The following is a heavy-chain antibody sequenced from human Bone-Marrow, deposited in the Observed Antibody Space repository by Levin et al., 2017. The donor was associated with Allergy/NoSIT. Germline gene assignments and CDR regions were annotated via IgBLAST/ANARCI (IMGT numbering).Heavy chain of an antibody. V-gene: IGHV3-7*01. Sequence: PGGSLRLSCAASGFTFSNYWMSWVRQAPGKGLEWVANIKQDGSEIYYVDSVKGRFTISRDNAKNSLYLQMNSLRAEDTAVYYCARDKEVGATHFPHWGQGTLVTVSS. J-gene: IGHJ1*01. CDR1: GFTFSNYW. CDR2: IKQDGSEI. CDR3: ARDKEVGATHFPH. D-gene: IGHD1-26*01.